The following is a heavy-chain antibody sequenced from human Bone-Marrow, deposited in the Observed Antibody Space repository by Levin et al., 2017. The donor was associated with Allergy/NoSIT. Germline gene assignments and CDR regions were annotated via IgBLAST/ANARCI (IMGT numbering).Heavy chain of an antibody. CDR3: ARDSGPSGDYVSLSNY. CDR2: ISAYNGNT. J-gene: IGHJ4*02. D-gene: IGHD2-21*02. Sequence: GASVKVSCKASGYTFTSYGISWVRQAPGQGLEWMGWISAYNGNTNYAQKLQGRVTMTTDTSTSTAYMELRSLRSDDTAVYYCARDSGPSGDYVSLSNYWGQGTLVTVSS. CDR1: GYTFTSYG. V-gene: IGHV1-18*01.